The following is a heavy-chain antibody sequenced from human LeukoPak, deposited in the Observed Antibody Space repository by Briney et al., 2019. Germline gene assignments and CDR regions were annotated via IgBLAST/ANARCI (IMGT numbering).Heavy chain of an antibody. D-gene: IGHD6-13*01. V-gene: IGHV4-59*12. CDR1: GGSLNSYY. J-gene: IGHJ5*02. CDR2: IYYSGTT. CDR3: ARETIAAASPGRTWFDP. Sequence: PSETLSLTCTVSGGSLNSYYWSWIRQPPGKGLEWIGYIYYSGTTNYNPSLKSRVTISVDTSKNQFYLKLNSVTAADTAVYYCARETIAAASPGRTWFDPWGQGTLVTVSS.